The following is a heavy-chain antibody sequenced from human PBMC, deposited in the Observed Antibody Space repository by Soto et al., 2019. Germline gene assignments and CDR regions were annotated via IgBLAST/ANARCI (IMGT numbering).Heavy chain of an antibody. CDR3: ARATGYSSTWYDS. D-gene: IGHD6-13*01. Sequence: SETLSLTGAVSCGSVIDGSDFWSWIRQPPGKGLEWLGYLSYGGSTRYNPCLKSRVTISSDTSKNQFSLRLFSVTAADTALYYCARATGYSSTWYDSWGQGQLVTVSS. CDR2: LSYGGST. CDR1: CGSVIDGSDF. J-gene: IGHJ5*01. V-gene: IGHV4-61*01.